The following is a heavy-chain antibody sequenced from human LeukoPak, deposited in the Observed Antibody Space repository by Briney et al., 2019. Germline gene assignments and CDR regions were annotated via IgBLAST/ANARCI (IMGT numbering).Heavy chain of an antibody. J-gene: IGHJ6*02. CDR1: GGSISSSSYY. Sequence: SETLSLTCTVSGGSISSSSYYWGWIRQPPGKGLEWIGSIYYSGSTYYNSSLKSRVTISVDTSKNQFSLKLSSVTAADTAVYYCASQNYYYYGMDVWGQGTTVTVSS. CDR2: IYYSGST. CDR3: ASQNYYYYGMDV. V-gene: IGHV4-39*01.